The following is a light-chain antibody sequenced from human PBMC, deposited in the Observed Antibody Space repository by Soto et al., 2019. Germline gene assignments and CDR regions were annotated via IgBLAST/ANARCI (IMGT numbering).Light chain of an antibody. CDR2: DVN. CDR3: SSYTSSSTRV. Sequence: QSALTQPASVSGSPGQSITISCTGTSSDVGGYNYVSWYQQNPGKAPKLMIYDVNNRPSGVSYRFSGSKSGNTASLTISGLQAEDEADYYCSSYTSSSTRVFGPGTKLTVL. J-gene: IGLJ1*01. CDR1: SSDVGGYNY. V-gene: IGLV2-14*01.